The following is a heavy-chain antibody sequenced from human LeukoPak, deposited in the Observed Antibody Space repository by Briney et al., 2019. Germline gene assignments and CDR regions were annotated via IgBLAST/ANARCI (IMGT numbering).Heavy chain of an antibody. Sequence: PGGSLRLSCAASGFTFSSYVMHWLRQAPGKGLEWVAFIQYDGSKKYYVDSVKGRFTISRDNSKSTLHLQMNSLRAEDTAVYYCAKHPPRLNLYAFDIWGQGTMVTVSS. CDR2: IQYDGSKK. V-gene: IGHV3-30*02. CDR3: AKHPPRLNLYAFDI. J-gene: IGHJ3*02. CDR1: GFTFSSYV.